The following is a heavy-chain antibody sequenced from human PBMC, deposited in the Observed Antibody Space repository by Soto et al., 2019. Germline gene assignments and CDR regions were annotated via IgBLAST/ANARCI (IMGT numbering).Heavy chain of an antibody. J-gene: IGHJ6*02. V-gene: IGHV3-23*01. CDR2: ISGSGDST. CDR1: GFTFSSYA. D-gene: IGHD6-13*01. Sequence: EVQLLESGGGLVQPGGSLRLSWAASGFTFSSYAMSWVRQASGKGLEWVSVISGSGDSTYYADSVRGRFTISRDNSKSTLYLQINSLRAEDTAVYYCAKDRDGAAAGPTKFYGMDVWGQGTTVTASS. CDR3: AKDRDGAAAGPTKFYGMDV.